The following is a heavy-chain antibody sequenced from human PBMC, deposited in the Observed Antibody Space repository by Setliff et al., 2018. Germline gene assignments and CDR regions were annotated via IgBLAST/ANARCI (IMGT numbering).Heavy chain of an antibody. V-gene: IGHV3-48*04. CDR2: ISSSSSTI. Sequence: GGSLRLSCAASGFTFSSYSMNWVRQAPGKGLEWVSYISSSSSTIYYADSVKGRFTISRDNAKSSLYLQMTSLRAEDTAIYYCARTTGYRLEGDFDYWGQGTLVTVSS. D-gene: IGHD3-16*01. CDR3: ARTTGYRLEGDFDY. J-gene: IGHJ4*02. CDR1: GFTFSSYS.